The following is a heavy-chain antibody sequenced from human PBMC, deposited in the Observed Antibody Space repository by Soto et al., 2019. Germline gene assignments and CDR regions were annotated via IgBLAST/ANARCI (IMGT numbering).Heavy chain of an antibody. CDR2: IYYSGST. CDR1: GGSISSSNYY. Sequence: QLQLQESGPGLVKPSETLSLTCTVSGGSISSSNYYWGWIRQPPGKGLEWIGSIYYSGSTYYNPSLKSRVTISVDTSKNQFSLKLSSVTAADTAVYYCARQGSGWYVFRRGYFDYWGQGTLVTVSS. D-gene: IGHD6-19*01. J-gene: IGHJ4*02. V-gene: IGHV4-39*01. CDR3: ARQGSGWYVFRRGYFDY.